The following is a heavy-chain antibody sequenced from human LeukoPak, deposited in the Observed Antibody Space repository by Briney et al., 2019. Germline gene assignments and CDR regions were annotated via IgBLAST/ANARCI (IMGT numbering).Heavy chain of an antibody. CDR3: AKDRRFPDDVLDL. CDR2: ITGSGGEI. CDR1: GFTFSTYA. Sequence: PGGSLRLSCAASGFTFSTYAMSWVRQAPGKGLEWVSAITGSGGEIYYADSVRGRFIITRDNSKITLFLQMNSLRAEDAALYYCAKDRRFPDDVLDLWGQGTMVTVSS. J-gene: IGHJ3*01. D-gene: IGHD2-21*01. V-gene: IGHV3-23*01.